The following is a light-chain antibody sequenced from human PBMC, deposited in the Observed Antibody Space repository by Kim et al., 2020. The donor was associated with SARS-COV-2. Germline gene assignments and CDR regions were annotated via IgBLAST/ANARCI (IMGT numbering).Light chain of an antibody. CDR2: KAS. V-gene: IGKV1-5*03. J-gene: IGKJ2*01. CDR3: QQYDNY. CDR1: QSKSML. Sequence: SPLTASVGGRVIITCRASQSKSMLLVWYQHRPGKAPKFLITKASSLESGVPSRFSGSGSGTEFTLTISSLQPDDFATYYCQQYDNYFGQGTKLEI.